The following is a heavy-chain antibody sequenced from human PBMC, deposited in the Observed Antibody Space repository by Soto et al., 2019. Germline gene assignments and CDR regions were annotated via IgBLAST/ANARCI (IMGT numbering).Heavy chain of an antibody. Sequence: ASVKVSCKTSGYTFRRYVMHWVRQAPGQTLEWMGWINVANGNAKCAQHFEDRLTITRDTSTTTVYMELTSLTSADTAIYFCAREGQELAGDHWGQGTMVTVSS. CDR2: INVANGNA. V-gene: IGHV1-3*01. J-gene: IGHJ4*02. D-gene: IGHD1-1*01. CDR1: GYTFRRYV. CDR3: AREGQELAGDH.